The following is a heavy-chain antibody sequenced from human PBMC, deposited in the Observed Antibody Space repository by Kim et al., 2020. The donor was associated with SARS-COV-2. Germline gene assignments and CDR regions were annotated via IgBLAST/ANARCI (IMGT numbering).Heavy chain of an antibody. CDR3: ARDLGGADV. D-gene: IGHD3-16*01. V-gene: IGHV3-53*01. CDR2: GAGT. J-gene: IGHJ6*02. Sequence: GAGTAYVDSVKGRFSLSRDNSNNTIFLQVNTLRGDDTAVYYCARDLGGADVWGQGTTVIVSS.